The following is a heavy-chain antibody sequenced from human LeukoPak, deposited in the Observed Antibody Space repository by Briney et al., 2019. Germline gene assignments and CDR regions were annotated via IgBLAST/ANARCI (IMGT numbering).Heavy chain of an antibody. CDR3: ARTRRGVRGVPYFDY. CDR1: GGSISSSSYY. V-gene: IGHV4-39*07. J-gene: IGHJ4*02. CDR2: INHSGST. Sequence: SETLSLTCTVSGGSISSSSYYWGWIRQPPGKGLEWIGEINHSGSTNYNPSLKSRVTISVDTSKNQFSLKLSSVTAADTAVYYCARTRRGVRGVPYFDYWGQGTLVTVSS. D-gene: IGHD3-10*01.